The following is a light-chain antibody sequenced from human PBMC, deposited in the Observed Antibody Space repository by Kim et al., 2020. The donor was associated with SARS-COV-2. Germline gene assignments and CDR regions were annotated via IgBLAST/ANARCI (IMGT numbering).Light chain of an antibody. CDR1: QSISSW. Sequence: DIQMTQSPSTLSASVGDRVTITCRASQSISSWLAWYQQKPGKAPKLLIYKASSLESGVPSRFSGSGSGTEFTLTISRLQPDDFATYYCERYNKAPCTFGQRTKM. CDR2: KAS. CDR3: ERYNKAPCT. J-gene: IGKJ1*01. V-gene: IGKV1-5*03.